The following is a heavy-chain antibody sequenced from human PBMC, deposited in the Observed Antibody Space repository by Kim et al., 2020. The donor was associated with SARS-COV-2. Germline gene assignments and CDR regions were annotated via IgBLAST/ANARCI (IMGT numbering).Heavy chain of an antibody. CDR2: INHSGST. J-gene: IGHJ5*02. CDR1: GGSFSGYY. D-gene: IGHD6-13*01. V-gene: IGHV4-34*01. Sequence: SETLSLTCAVYGGSFSGYYWSWIRQPPGKGLEWIGEINHSGSTNYNPSLKSRVTISVDTSKNQFSLKLSSVTAADTAVYYCARALKVFIAAAGTSNYNWFDPWGQGTLVTVSS. CDR3: ARALKVFIAAAGTSNYNWFDP.